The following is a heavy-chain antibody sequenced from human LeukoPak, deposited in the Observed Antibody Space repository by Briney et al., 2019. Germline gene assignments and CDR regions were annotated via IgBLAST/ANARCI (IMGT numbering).Heavy chain of an antibody. CDR2: IYYSGST. D-gene: IGHD6-13*01. CDR3: ARHLEQNNNWFDP. V-gene: IGHV4-59*08. CDR1: GGSISSYY. J-gene: IGHJ5*02. Sequence: SETLSLTCTVSGGSISSYYWSWIRHPPRKGLEWLGYIYYSGSTNYNPSLKSRVTISVDTYKHQFSLTLSSVTAADTAVYYCARHLEQNNNWFDPWGQGTLVTVSS.